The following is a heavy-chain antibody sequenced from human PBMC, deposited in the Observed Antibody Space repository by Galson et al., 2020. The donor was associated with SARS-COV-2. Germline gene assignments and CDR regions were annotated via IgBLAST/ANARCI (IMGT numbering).Heavy chain of an antibody. D-gene: IGHD3-10*01. J-gene: IGHJ4*02. CDR2: INPNSGGT. V-gene: IGHV1-2*05. Sequence: GLEWMGRINPNSGGTNYAQKFQGRVTMTRDTSISTAYMELSRLRSDDTVVYYCARGAFHYYGSGSYGYYFDYWGQGTLVTVSS. CDR3: ARGAFHYYGSGSYGYYFDY.